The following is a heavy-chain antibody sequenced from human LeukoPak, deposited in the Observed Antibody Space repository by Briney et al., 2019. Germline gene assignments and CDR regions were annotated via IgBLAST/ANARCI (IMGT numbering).Heavy chain of an antibody. CDR2: IYTGGST. CDR1: GFTFSSYS. D-gene: IGHD4-11*01. J-gene: IGHJ3*02. Sequence: GGSLRLSCAASGFTFSSYSMNWVRQAPGKGLEWVSVIYTGGSTYYADSVKGRFTISRDNSKNTLYLQMNSLRAEDTAVYFCARRTVTQAFDIWGQGTMVTISS. V-gene: IGHV3-66*04. CDR3: ARRTVTQAFDI.